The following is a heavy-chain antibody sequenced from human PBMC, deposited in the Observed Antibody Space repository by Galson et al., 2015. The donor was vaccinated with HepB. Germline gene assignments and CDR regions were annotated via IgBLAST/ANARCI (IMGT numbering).Heavy chain of an antibody. J-gene: IGHJ4*02. CDR2: ISAYNGNT. D-gene: IGHD4-23*01. CDR3: ARGTERRIFMTTVVTPPYY. V-gene: IGHV1-18*04. CDR1: GYTFTSYG. Sequence: SVKVSCKASGYTFTSYGISWVRQAPGQGLEWMGWISAYNGNTNYAQKLQGRVTMTTDTSTSTAYMELRSLRSDDTAEYYCARGTERRIFMTTVVTPPYYWGQGTLVTVSS.